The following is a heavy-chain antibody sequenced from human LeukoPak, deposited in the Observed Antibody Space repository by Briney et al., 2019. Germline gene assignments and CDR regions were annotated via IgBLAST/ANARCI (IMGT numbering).Heavy chain of an antibody. CDR1: GFNFRNYW. D-gene: IGHD2-2*01. CDR2: IDSDGTST. V-gene: IGHV3-74*01. J-gene: IGHJ4*02. Sequence: GGSLRLSCAASGFNFRNYWMHWVRQSPGKGLVWVSRIDSDGTSTIYADSVKGRFTISRDNAKNTLYLQMNSLRAEDTAVYYCAKDHCSSTSCYSNWGQGTLVTVSS. CDR3: AKDHCSSTSCYSN.